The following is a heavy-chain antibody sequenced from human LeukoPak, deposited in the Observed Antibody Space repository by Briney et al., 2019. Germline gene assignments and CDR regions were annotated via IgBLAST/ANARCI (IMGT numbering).Heavy chain of an antibody. CDR3: ARVNYDDYRYGMDV. CDR2: ISPNSGGT. D-gene: IGHD1-7*01. V-gene: IGHV1-2*06. J-gene: IGHJ6*02. Sequence: ASVTVSCTASEYTFTGYHVHWVRQAPGQGLEWMGRISPNSGGTNYAQKFQGRVTITRDTSISTAYLVLSGLKSDDTAVYYCARVNYDDYRYGMDVWGQGTQVTVSS. CDR1: EYTFTGYH.